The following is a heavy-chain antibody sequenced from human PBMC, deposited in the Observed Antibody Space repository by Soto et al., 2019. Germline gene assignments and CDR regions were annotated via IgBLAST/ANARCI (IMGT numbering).Heavy chain of an antibody. D-gene: IGHD3-16*01. CDR2: MYYSGAT. CDR3: ARHAAYDSVWGKSDGSDY. CDR1: GGSISSNSYY. J-gene: IGHJ4*02. Sequence: PSETLSLTCTVSGGSISSNSYYWDWIRQPPGKGLEWIGSMYYSGATYHNPSLQSRVTISVDTSKNQFSLHLSSVTAADTAVYYCARHAAYDSVWGKSDGSDYWGQGILGNGAS. V-gene: IGHV4-39*01.